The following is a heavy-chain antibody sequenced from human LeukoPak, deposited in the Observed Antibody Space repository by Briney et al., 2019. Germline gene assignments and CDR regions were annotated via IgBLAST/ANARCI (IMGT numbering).Heavy chain of an antibody. D-gene: IGHD4-23*01. J-gene: IGHJ4*02. CDR1: GFTFSSYG. CDR3: AKQGGGNSWYFDY. Sequence: GGSLRLSCGASGFTFSSYGMHWVRQAPGKGLEWVAVISYDGSNKYYADSVKGRFTISRDNSKNTLYLQMNSLRAEDTAVYYCAKQGGGNSWYFDYWGQGTLVTVSS. CDR2: ISYDGSNK. V-gene: IGHV3-30*18.